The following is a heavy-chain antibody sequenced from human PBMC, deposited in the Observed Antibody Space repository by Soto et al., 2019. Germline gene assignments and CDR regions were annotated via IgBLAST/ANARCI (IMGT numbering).Heavy chain of an antibody. V-gene: IGHV3-74*01. D-gene: IGHD6-6*01. J-gene: IGHJ3*02. CDR3: ALFSYSSSSRDAFDI. Sequence: EVQLVESGGGLVQPGGSLRLSCAASGFTFSSYWMHWVRQAPGKGLVWVSRINSDGSSTSYADSVKGRFTISRDNAKNTLYLQMNSLRAEDTAVYYCALFSYSSSSRDAFDIWGQGTMVTVSS. CDR1: GFTFSSYW. CDR2: INSDGSST.